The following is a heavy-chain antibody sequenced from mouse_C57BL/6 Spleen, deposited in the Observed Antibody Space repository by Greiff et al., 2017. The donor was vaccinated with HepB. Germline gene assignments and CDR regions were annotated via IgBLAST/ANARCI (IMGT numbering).Heavy chain of an antibody. CDR2: ISYSGST. V-gene: IGHV3-8*01. J-gene: IGHJ4*01. Sequence: EVMLVESGPGLAKPSQTLSLTCSVTGYSITSDYWNWIRKFPGNKLEYMGYISYSGSTYYNPSLKSRISITRDTSKNQYYLQLNSVTTEDTATYYCARYDYEYYSAMDYWGQGTSVTVSS. CDR3: ARYDYEYYSAMDY. CDR1: GYSITSDY. D-gene: IGHD2-4*01.